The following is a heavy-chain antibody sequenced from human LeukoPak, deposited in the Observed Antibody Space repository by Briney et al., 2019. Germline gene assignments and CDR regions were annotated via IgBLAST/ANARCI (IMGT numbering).Heavy chain of an antibody. V-gene: IGHV4-61*02. CDR1: GGSIRSGSYY. D-gene: IGHD3-22*01. Sequence: PSQTLSLTCTVSGGSIRSGSYYWSWIRQPAGTGLEWIGRIYTSGSTNYNPSLKSRVTISVDTSKNQFSLKLSSVTAADTAVYYCARSSGYSDYFDYWGQGTLVTVSS. CDR2: IYTSGST. J-gene: IGHJ4*02. CDR3: ARSSGYSDYFDY.